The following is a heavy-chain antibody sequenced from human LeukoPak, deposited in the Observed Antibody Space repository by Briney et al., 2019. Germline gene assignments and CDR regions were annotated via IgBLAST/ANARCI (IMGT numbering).Heavy chain of an antibody. J-gene: IGHJ4*02. CDR1: GFAFSSYW. CDR2: INSDGSST. CDR3: ARARGSGWYPFDY. V-gene: IGHV3-74*01. Sequence: PGGSLRLSCAASGFAFSSYWMYWVRQAPGKGLVWVSRINSDGSSTSHADIVKGRFTISRDNAKNTLYLQMNSLRAEDTAVYFCARARGSGWYPFDYWGQGTLVTVSS. D-gene: IGHD6-19*01.